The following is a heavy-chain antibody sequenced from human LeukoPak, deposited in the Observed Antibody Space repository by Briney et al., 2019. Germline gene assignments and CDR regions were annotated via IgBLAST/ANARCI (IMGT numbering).Heavy chain of an antibody. CDR2: FDPEDGET. V-gene: IGHV1-24*01. CDR3: AAVVGATMYYFDY. J-gene: IGHJ4*02. Sequence: ASVKVSCKVSGYTLTELSMHWVRQAPGKGLEWMGGFDPEDGETIYAQKFQGRVTMTEDTSTDTAYMELSSLRSDDTAVYYCAAVVGATMYYFDYWGQGTLVTVSS. CDR1: GYTLTELS. D-gene: IGHD1-26*01.